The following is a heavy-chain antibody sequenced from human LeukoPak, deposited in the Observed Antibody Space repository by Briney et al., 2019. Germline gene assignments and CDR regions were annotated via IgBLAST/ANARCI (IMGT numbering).Heavy chain of an antibody. J-gene: IGHJ6*02. CDR1: GFTFSSYA. CDR3: ARGYYDSSGYYYFYYYGMDV. D-gene: IGHD3-22*01. CDR2: ISYDGSNK. V-gene: IGHV3-30-3*01. Sequence: GGSLRLSCAASGFTFSSYAMHWVRQAPGKGLEWVAVISYDGSNKYYADSVKGRFTISRDNSKNTLYLQMNSLRAEDTAVYYCARGYYDSSGYYYFYYYGMDVWGQGTTVTVSS.